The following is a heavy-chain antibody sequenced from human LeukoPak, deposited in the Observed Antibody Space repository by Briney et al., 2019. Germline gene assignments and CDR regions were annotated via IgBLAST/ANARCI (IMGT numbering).Heavy chain of an antibody. V-gene: IGHV1-69*01. CDR3: AAYCSGGSCYARRVSVHYYYGMDV. Sequence: ASVKVSCKASGGTFSSYAISWVRQAPGQGLEWMGGIIPIFGTANYAQKFQGRVTITADESTSTAYMELSSLRSEDTAVYYCAAYCSGGSCYARRVSVHYYYGMDVWGQGTTVTVSS. CDR2: IIPIFGTA. J-gene: IGHJ6*02. D-gene: IGHD2-15*01. CDR1: GGTFSSYA.